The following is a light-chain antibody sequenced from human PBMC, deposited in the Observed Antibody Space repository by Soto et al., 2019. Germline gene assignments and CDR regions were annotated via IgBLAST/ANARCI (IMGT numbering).Light chain of an antibody. J-gene: IGLJ2*01. Sequence: QSVLTQPPSVSGAPGQRVTISCTGSSSNIGAGFDVHWYQQLPGRAPKLLIYGDNNRPSTVPDRFSGSKSGTSASLAITGLQAEDEADYYCQSFGSSVYVVFGGGTKLTVL. CDR1: SSNIGAGFD. CDR3: QSFGSSVYVV. CDR2: GDN. V-gene: IGLV1-40*01.